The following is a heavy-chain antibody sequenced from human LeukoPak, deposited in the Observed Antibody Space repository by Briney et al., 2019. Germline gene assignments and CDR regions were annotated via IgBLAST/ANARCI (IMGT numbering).Heavy chain of an antibody. CDR2: VYGNGGA. Sequence: PSETLSLTCNVSGGSISNYYWSWIRQPAGKGLEYIGRVYGNGGADYNPSLRSRVTMSVDTSKNQFSLKVNSVTAADTAVYYCAKGPQETASTAAFDSWGQGILVTVSS. D-gene: IGHD4-11*01. V-gene: IGHV4-4*07. CDR3: AKGPQETASTAAFDS. J-gene: IGHJ4*02. CDR1: GGSISNYY.